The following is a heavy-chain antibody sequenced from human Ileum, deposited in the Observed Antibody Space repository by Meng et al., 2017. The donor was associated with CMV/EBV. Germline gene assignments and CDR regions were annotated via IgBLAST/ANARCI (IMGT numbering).Heavy chain of an antibody. D-gene: IGHD3-10*01. CDR2: INHDGSDT. V-gene: IGHV3-74*01. Sequence: GESLKISCAASGFAFSGYWMHWARQAPGKGLVWVSRINHDGSDTIYADSVKGRFTISRDNAKSTLYLQMNTLRAEDTAVYYCVRENGVSASRGNRFDPLGPGNSGHRLL. J-gene: IGHJ5*02. CDR3: VRENGVSASRGNRFDP. CDR1: GFAFSGYW.